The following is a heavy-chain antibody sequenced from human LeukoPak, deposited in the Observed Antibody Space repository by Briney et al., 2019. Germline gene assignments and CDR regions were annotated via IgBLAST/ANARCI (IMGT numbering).Heavy chain of an antibody. CDR2: IKNDGSEK. J-gene: IGHJ5*02. V-gene: IGHV3-7*01. CDR1: GFTFGVYW. Sequence: GGSLRLSCTASGFTFGVYWMSWVRQAPGKGLEWVANIKNDGSEKYYLDSLKGRFTISRDNALNSLYLQMNSLRVEDTAIYYCARDRPHYGTAYLFDPWGQGTLVTVSS. D-gene: IGHD1/OR15-1a*01. CDR3: ARDRPHYGTAYLFDP.